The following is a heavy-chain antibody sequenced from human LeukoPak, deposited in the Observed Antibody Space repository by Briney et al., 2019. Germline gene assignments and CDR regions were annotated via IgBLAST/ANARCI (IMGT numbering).Heavy chain of an antibody. J-gene: IGHJ6*02. Sequence: SETLSLTCAVYGGSFSGYYWSWIRQPPGKGLEWIGEINHSGSTNYNPSLKSRVTISVDTSKNQFSLKLSSVTAADTAVYYCARAHARYCSSTSCYTGFYYYGMDVWGQGTTVTVSS. V-gene: IGHV4-34*01. D-gene: IGHD2-2*02. CDR1: GGSFSGYY. CDR3: ARAHARYCSSTSCYTGFYYYGMDV. CDR2: INHSGST.